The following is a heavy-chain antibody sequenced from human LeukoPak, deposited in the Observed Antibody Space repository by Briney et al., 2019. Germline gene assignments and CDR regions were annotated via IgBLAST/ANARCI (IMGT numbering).Heavy chain of an antibody. Sequence: GGSLRLSCAASGFTFGAYAMNWVRQAPGKGLDWVSSISRSGRDIYYADSVRGRFTISRDNSKNTLYLQMNSLRAEDTAVYYCAKDRYSSSWYPGGYYYYYGMDVWGQGTTVTVSS. D-gene: IGHD6-13*01. CDR1: GFTFGAYA. CDR2: ISRSGRDI. CDR3: AKDRYSSSWYPGGYYYYYGMDV. V-gene: IGHV3-21*01. J-gene: IGHJ6*02.